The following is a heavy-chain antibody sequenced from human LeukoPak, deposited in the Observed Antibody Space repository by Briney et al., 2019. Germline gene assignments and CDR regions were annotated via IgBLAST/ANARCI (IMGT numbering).Heavy chain of an antibody. CDR1: GGSISSSSYY. D-gene: IGHD2-21*02. V-gene: IGHV4-39*07. Sequence: KSSETLSLTCTVSGGSISSSSYYWGWIRQPPGKGLEWIGSIYYSGSTYYNPSLKSRVTISVDTSKNQFSLKLSSVTAADTAVYYCASAVLVYCGGDCYAFDIWGQGTMVTVSS. CDR3: ASAVLVYCGGDCYAFDI. CDR2: IYYSGST. J-gene: IGHJ3*02.